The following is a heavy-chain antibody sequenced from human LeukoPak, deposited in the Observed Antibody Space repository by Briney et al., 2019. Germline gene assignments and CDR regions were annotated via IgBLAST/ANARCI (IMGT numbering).Heavy chain of an antibody. CDR3: ARGAYYYGSGSYYSFDY. V-gene: IGHV3-21*01. Sequence: GGSLRLSCAASGFIFSSYSMNWVRQAPGKGLEWVSSISSSSSYIYYADSVKGRFTISRDNSKNSLYLQMNSLRAEDTAVYYCARGAYYYGSGSYYSFDYWGQGTLVTVSS. CDR1: GFIFSSYS. D-gene: IGHD3-10*01. J-gene: IGHJ4*02. CDR2: ISSSSSYI.